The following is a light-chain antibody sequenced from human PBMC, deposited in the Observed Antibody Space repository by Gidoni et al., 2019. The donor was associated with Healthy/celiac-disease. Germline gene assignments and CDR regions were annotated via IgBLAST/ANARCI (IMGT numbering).Light chain of an antibody. CDR2: GAS. V-gene: IGKV3-20*01. CDR3: QQYGSSFIFT. CDR1: QSVSSSY. Sequence: IVLTQSPGTLSLSPGERATLSCRASQSVSSSYLAWYQQKPGQAPRLLIYGASSRATGIPDRFSGSGSGTDFTLTISRLEPEDFAVYYCQQYGSSFIFTFGPGTKVDIK. J-gene: IGKJ3*01.